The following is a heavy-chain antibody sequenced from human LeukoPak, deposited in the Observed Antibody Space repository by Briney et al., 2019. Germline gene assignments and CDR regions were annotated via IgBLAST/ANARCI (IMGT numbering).Heavy chain of an antibody. CDR1: GFTFSSYW. Sequence: GGSLRLSCAASGFTFSSYWMSWVRQAPGKGLEWVANIKQDGSEKYYVDSVKGRFTISRDNAKNTLYLQMNSLRAEDSAVYYCAAQDYGDYYFDYWGQGTLVTVSS. D-gene: IGHD4-17*01. CDR2: IKQDGSEK. CDR3: AAQDYGDYYFDY. V-gene: IGHV3-7*03. J-gene: IGHJ4*02.